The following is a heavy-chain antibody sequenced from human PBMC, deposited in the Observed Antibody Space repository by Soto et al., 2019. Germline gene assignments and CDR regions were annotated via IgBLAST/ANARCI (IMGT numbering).Heavy chain of an antibody. J-gene: IGHJ4*02. V-gene: IGHV3-9*01. CDR1: GFTFDDYA. Sequence: EVQLVESGGGLVQPGRSLRLSCAASGFTFDDYAMHWVRQAPGKGLEWVSGISWNSGSIGYADSVQGRFTISRDNAKNSLYLQMNSLRAEDTALYYCAKVGGYDYGDHGDYFDYWGQGTLVTVSS. CDR2: ISWNSGSI. CDR3: AKVGGYDYGDHGDYFDY. D-gene: IGHD4-17*01.